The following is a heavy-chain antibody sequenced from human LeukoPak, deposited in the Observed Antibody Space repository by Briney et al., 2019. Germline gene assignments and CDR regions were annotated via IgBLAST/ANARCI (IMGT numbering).Heavy chain of an antibody. V-gene: IGHV4-34*01. Sequence: SETLSLTCAVYGGSFSGYYWSWIRQSPGRGLEWVGQINDSGDTDSNPSLKSRVTISIDTSKKQFSLRLRSVTAADTALYYCARESSTWNSFEYWGQGTAVTVSS. CDR3: ARESSTWNSFEY. CDR2: INDSGDT. CDR1: GGSFSGYY. J-gene: IGHJ4*02. D-gene: IGHD6-6*01.